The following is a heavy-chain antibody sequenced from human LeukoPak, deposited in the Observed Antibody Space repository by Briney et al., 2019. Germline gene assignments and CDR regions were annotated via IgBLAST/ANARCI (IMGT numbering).Heavy chain of an antibody. CDR2: IYYSGST. Sequence: KPSETLSLTCTVSGGSISSYYWSWIRQPPGKGLEWIGYIYYSGSTNYNPSLKSRVTISVDTSKNQFSLKLSSVTAADTAVYYCARPEDTAMVYYYYGMDVWGQGTTVTVSS. J-gene: IGHJ6*02. V-gene: IGHV4-59*01. CDR1: GGSISSYY. CDR3: ARPEDTAMVYYYYGMDV. D-gene: IGHD5-18*01.